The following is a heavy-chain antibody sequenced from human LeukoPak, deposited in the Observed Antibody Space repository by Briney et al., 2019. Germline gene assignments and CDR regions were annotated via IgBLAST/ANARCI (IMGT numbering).Heavy chain of an antibody. V-gene: IGHV4-59*12. J-gene: IGHJ3*02. CDR1: GGSISSYY. D-gene: IGHD2-21*02. Sequence: SSETLSLTCTVSGGSISSYYWSWIRQPPGKGLEWIGYIYYSGGTNYNPSLKSRVTISVDTSKNQSSLKLSSVTAADTAVYYCAKYCGGDCYSLEGGAFDIWGQGTMVTVSS. CDR3: AKYCGGDCYSLEGGAFDI. CDR2: IYYSGGT.